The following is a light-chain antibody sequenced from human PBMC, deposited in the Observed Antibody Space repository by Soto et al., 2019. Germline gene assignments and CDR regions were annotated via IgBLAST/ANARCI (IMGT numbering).Light chain of an antibody. V-gene: IGLV8-61*01. J-gene: IGLJ3*02. CDR1: SGSVSTNNY. Sequence: QPVVTQEPSFSVSPGATVTLTCGLSSGSVSTNNYPSWYQQTPGQAPRTLIYSTYTRSSGVPDRFSASILGNKAALTITGAQADDESDYYCVLYMGSGIWVFGGGTKLTVL. CDR2: STY. CDR3: VLYMGSGIWV.